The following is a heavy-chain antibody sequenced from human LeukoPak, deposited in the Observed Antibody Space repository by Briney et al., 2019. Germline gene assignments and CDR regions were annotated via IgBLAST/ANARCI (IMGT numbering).Heavy chain of an antibody. CDR1: GYTFTSYD. D-gene: IGHD6-6*01. V-gene: IGHV1-8*01. J-gene: IGHJ6*03. CDR3: ARAARKRPYYYYMDV. CDR2: MNPNSGNT. Sequence: ASVKVSCKASGYTFTSYDTNWVRQATGQGLEWMGWMNPNSGNTGYAQKFQGRVTMTRNTSISTAYMELSSLRSEDTAVYYCARAARKRPYYYYMDVWGKGTTVTVSS.